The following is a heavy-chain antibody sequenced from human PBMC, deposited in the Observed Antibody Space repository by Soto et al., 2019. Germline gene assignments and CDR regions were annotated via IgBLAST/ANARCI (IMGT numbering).Heavy chain of an antibody. CDR3: ARAQPPDTAMGEVYYYYGMDV. CDR1: GYTFTGYY. J-gene: IGHJ6*02. D-gene: IGHD5-18*01. CDR2: INPNSGGT. V-gene: IGHV1-2*04. Sequence: GASVKVSCKASGYTFTGYYMHWVRQAPGQGLEWMGWINPNSGGTNYAQKFQGWVTMTRDTSISTAYMELSRLRSDDTAVYYCARAQPPDTAMGEVYYYYGMDVWGQGTTVTVSS.